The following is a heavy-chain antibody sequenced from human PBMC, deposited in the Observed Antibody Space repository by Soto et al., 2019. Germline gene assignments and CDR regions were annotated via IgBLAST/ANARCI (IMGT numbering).Heavy chain of an antibody. D-gene: IGHD6-13*01. CDR3: ARAGYSSSWYLFDY. V-gene: IGHV4-59*01. CDR2: IYYSWST. J-gene: IGHJ4*02. Sequence: KPSETLSLTCTVSGGSISSYYWSWIRQPPGKGLEWIGYIYYSWSTNYNPSLKSRVTISVDTSKNQFSLKLSSVTAADTAVYYCARAGYSSSWYLFDYWGQGTLVTVSS. CDR1: GGSISSYY.